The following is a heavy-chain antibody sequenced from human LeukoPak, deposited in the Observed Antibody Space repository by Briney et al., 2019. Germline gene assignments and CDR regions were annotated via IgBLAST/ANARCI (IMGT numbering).Heavy chain of an antibody. V-gene: IGHV3-7*01. CDR2: IKQDGSDK. CDR3: AKEKTVAGWYFDL. Sequence: PGGSLRLSCAASGFTFTFYWMSWVRQAPGKGLEWVANIKQDGSDKYYADSVKGRLTVSRDNAKNSLFLQMNSLRVEDTAVYYCAKEKTVAGWYFDLWGRGTLVTVSS. J-gene: IGHJ2*01. CDR1: GFTFTFYW. D-gene: IGHD6-19*01.